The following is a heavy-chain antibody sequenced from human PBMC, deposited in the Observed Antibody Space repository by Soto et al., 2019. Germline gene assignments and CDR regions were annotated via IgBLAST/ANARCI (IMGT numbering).Heavy chain of an antibody. CDR2: ISGSGGST. D-gene: IGHD3-10*01. Sequence: GGSLRLSCAASGFTFSSYAMSWVRQAPGKGLEWVSAISGSGGSTYYADSVKGRFTISRDNSKNTLYLQMNSLRAEDTAVYDCAKTSGFGESYYFDDWGQGTLVTVSS. V-gene: IGHV3-23*01. CDR3: AKTSGFGESYYFDD. CDR1: GFTFSSYA. J-gene: IGHJ4*02.